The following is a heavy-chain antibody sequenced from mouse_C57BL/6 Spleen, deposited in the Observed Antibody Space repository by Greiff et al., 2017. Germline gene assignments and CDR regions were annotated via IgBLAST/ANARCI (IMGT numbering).Heavy chain of an antibody. V-gene: IGHV5-4*03. D-gene: IGHD2-3*01. CDR2: ISDGGSYT. Sequence: EVKLMESGGGLVKPGGSLKLSCAASGFTFSSYAMSWVRQTPEKRLEWVATISDGGSYTYYPDNVKGRFIISRDNAKNNLYQQMSHLKAEDTAMYCCERDGVGSRFAYWGQGTLVTVSA. CDR3: ERDGVGSRFAY. J-gene: IGHJ3*01. CDR1: GFTFSSYA.